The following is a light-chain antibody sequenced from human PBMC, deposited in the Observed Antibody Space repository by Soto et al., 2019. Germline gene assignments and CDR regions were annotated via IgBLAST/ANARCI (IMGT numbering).Light chain of an antibody. Sequence: QTVVKQPPSVSGAPGQKVTISCTGNISNIRAGYDVHWYRQLPGTAPKLLIYGNFNRPSGVPDRFSGSKSGSSASLAITGLQGEDEADYYCQSYDNRLSGVVFGGGTKLTVL. CDR3: QSYDNRLSGVV. CDR1: ISNIRAGYD. V-gene: IGLV1-40*01. J-gene: IGLJ2*01. CDR2: GNF.